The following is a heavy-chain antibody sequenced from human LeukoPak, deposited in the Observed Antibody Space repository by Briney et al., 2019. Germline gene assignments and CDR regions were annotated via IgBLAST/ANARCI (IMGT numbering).Heavy chain of an antibody. CDR3: ARELRTFDS. CDR1: VFTFRSYW. CDR2: IKNSGDEL. J-gene: IGHJ4*02. Sequence: PGGSLRLSCAASVFTFRSYWMTWVRQSPGKGLEWVANIKNSGDELNYVDSVEDRFTISRDNAKNSLYLHMTGLRAEDTAVYYWARELRTFDSWGQGTLVTVSS. V-gene: IGHV3-7*01. D-gene: IGHD3-16*01.